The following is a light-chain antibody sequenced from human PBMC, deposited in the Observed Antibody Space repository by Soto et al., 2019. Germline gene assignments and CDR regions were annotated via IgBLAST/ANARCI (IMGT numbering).Light chain of an antibody. V-gene: IGKV1-39*01. CDR2: AAS. CDR1: RAITNH. CDR3: QQNYITPLT. Sequence: DVQLTQSPXPLSASVGDRVSISCRASRAITNHLNWYQQKPGKAPILLVYAASTLETGVPSRFSGSGSGTHFTLTIDNLQPEDVATYFCQQNYITPLTFGGGTKVDIK. J-gene: IGKJ4*01.